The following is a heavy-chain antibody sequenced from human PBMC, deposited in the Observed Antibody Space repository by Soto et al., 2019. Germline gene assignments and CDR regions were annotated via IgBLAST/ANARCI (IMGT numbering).Heavy chain of an antibody. D-gene: IGHD3-16*02. CDR3: ARDIGSASAMDV. V-gene: IGHV4-31*03. CDR1: GGSISSGAYY. J-gene: IGHJ6*02. CDR2: IYYSGST. Sequence: PSETLSLICIVSGGSISSGAYYWSWIRQHPGKGLEWIGYIYYSGSTYYKPSLKSRVTISVDTSKNQFSLKLSSVTAADTAVYYCARDIGSASAMDVWGQGTTVTVSS.